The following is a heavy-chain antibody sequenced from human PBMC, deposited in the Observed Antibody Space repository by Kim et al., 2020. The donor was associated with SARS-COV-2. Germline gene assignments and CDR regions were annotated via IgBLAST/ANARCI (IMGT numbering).Heavy chain of an antibody. CDR1: GGSISSSSYY. J-gene: IGHJ5*02. V-gene: IGHV4-39*01. Sequence: SETLSLTCTVSGGSISSSSYYWGWIRQPPGKGLEWIGSIYYSGSTYYNPSLKSRVTISVDTSKNQFSLKLSSVTAADTAVYYCARQIPSSGSGSKENWFDPWGQGTLVTVSS. D-gene: IGHD3-10*01. CDR2: IYYSGST. CDR3: ARQIPSSGSGSKENWFDP.